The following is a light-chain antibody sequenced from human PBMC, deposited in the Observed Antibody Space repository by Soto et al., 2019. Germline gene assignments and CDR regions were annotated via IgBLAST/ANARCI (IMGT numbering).Light chain of an antibody. CDR2: SAS. CDR1: HDIASY. V-gene: IGKV3-11*01. CDR3: QQRSAWPLT. J-gene: IGKJ4*01. Sequence: EIVLTQSPATLSLSPGERATLSCRASHDIASYLAWYQQKPGQAPRLLIYSASIRAAGIPARFSGSGSGTDFTLTISSLEPADFAVYYCQQRSAWPLTFGGGAKVEIK.